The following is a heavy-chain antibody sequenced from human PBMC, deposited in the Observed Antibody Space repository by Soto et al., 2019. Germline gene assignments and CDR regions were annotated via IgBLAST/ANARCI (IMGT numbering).Heavy chain of an antibody. CDR1: GFTFSSYA. J-gene: IGHJ5*02. CDR2: ISGSGGST. D-gene: IGHD3-22*01. V-gene: IGHV3-23*01. Sequence: GGSLRLSCAASGFTFSSYAMSWVRQAPGKGLEWVSAISGSGGSTYYADSVKGRFTISRDNSKNTLYLQMNSLRAEDTAVYYCAKSPRDYYDSSGYYYSYWFDPWGQGTLVTVSS. CDR3: AKSPRDYYDSSGYYYSYWFDP.